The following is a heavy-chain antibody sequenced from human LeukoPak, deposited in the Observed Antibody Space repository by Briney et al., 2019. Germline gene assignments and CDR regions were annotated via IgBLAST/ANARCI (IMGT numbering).Heavy chain of an antibody. J-gene: IGHJ6*03. Sequence: SETLSLTCTVSGGSISSGGYYWSWIRQHPGKGLEWIGYIYYSGSTYYNPSLKSRVTISVDTSKNQFSLKLSSVTAADTAVYYCAVLVAATPHYYYYYMDVWGKGTTVTVSS. CDR1: GGSISSGGYY. CDR2: IYYSGST. V-gene: IGHV4-31*03. D-gene: IGHD2-15*01. CDR3: AVLVAATPHYYYYYMDV.